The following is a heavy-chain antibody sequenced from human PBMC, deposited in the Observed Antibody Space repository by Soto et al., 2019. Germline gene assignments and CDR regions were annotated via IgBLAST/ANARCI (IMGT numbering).Heavy chain of an antibody. D-gene: IGHD2-8*01. Sequence: QVQLVQSGAEVKKPGASVKVSCKTSGYTFTSYDINWVRQATGQGLEWMGWMNSNNGNPGYAQKFQGRVTVTRDTSIRMVYMELSSRRSEDTAVYYCAISRYCTNGVCPFDYWGQGTLVTVSS. CDR1: GYTFTSYD. CDR3: AISRYCTNGVCPFDY. J-gene: IGHJ4*02. V-gene: IGHV1-8*01. CDR2: MNSNNGNP.